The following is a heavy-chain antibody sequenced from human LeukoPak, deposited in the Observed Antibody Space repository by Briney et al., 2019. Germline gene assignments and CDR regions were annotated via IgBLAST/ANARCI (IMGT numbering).Heavy chain of an antibody. Sequence: PGGSLRLSCAASGFTFSSYGMHWVRQAPGKGLEWVAVIWYDGSNKYYADSVKGRFTISRDNSKNTLYLQMNSLRAEDTAVYYCARNWYGSLQFDPWGQGTLVTVSS. V-gene: IGHV3-33*01. D-gene: IGHD1-1*01. CDR3: ARNWYGSLQFDP. CDR1: GFTFSSYG. CDR2: IWYDGSNK. J-gene: IGHJ5*02.